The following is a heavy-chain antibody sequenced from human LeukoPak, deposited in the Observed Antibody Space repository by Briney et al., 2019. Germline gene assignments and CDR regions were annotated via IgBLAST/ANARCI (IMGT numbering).Heavy chain of an antibody. Sequence: SGTLSLTCAVSGGAISNSNWWSWVRQPPGKGLEWIGGIYHSGRDNYNPSLKSRVTISIDTSNNQFSLKLYSVTAADTAVYYCARHGSGTYFVSWGQGTLVTVSS. J-gene: IGHJ5*02. CDR3: ARHGSGTYFVS. CDR2: IYHSGRD. V-gene: IGHV4-4*02. CDR1: GGAISNSNW. D-gene: IGHD3-10*01.